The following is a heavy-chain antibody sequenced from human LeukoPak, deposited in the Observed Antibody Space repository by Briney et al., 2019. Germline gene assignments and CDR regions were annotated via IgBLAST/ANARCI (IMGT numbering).Heavy chain of an antibody. Sequence: ASVTVSCKASGYTFTASFLHWVRQAPGQGLEWMGWINPSSGDTNSVEKFQDRVTMTRDTSINTAYMELSRLRSDDTAVYYCAREILRRGWFDTWGQGTLITVSS. D-gene: IGHD3-16*01. CDR1: GYTFTASF. CDR2: INPSSGDT. J-gene: IGHJ5*02. V-gene: IGHV1-2*02. CDR3: AREILRRGWFDT.